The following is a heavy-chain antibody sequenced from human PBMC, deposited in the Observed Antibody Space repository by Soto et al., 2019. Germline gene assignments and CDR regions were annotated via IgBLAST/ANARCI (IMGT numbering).Heavy chain of an antibody. V-gene: IGHV3-23*01. J-gene: IGHJ4*02. CDR2: ISGSGNST. Sequence: AGGSLRLSCVASGFTFSKYGMNWVRQTPRKGLEWVSAISGSGNSTYYADSVKGRFTISRDNSKNTLHLQMNSLRVEDTAVYYCALGGNRYYFDYWGQGTLVTVSS. D-gene: IGHD1-26*01. CDR3: ALGGNRYYFDY. CDR1: GFTFSKYG.